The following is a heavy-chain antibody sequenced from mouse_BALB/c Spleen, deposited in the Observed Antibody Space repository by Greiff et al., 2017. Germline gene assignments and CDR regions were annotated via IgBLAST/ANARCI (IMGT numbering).Heavy chain of an antibody. V-gene: IGHV14-4*02. J-gene: IGHJ4*01. CDR1: GFNIKDYY. CDR3: NAWPLDY. Sequence: EVKLMESGAELVRSGASVKLSCTASGFNIKDYYMHWVKQRPEQGLEWIGWIDPENGDTEYAPKFQGKATMTADTSSNTAYLQLSSLTSEDTAVYYCNAWPLDYWGQGTSVTVSS. CDR2: IDPENGDT.